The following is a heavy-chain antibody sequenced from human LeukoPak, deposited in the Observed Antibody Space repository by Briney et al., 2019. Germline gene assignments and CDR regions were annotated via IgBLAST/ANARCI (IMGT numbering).Heavy chain of an antibody. Sequence: SETLSLTCTVSGGSISSYYWSWIRQPPGKGLEWIGYIYYSGSTNYNPSLKSRVTISVDTSKNQFSLKLSSVTAADTAVYYCARDDFWSGMDVRGKGTTVTVSS. CDR1: GGSISSYY. CDR3: ARDDFWSGMDV. CDR2: IYYSGST. V-gene: IGHV4-59*01. J-gene: IGHJ6*04. D-gene: IGHD3-3*01.